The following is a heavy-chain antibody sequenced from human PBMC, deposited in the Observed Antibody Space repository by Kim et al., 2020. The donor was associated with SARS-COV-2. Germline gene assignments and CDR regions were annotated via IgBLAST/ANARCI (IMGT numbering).Heavy chain of an antibody. J-gene: IGHJ5*02. CDR2: IKQDGSEK. CDR1: GFTFSSFW. V-gene: IGHV3-7*01. Sequence: GGSLRLSCAASGFTFSSFWMTWVRQAPGKGLEWVANIKQDGSEKYYADSVKGRFTISRDNAKKSLNLQMNSLRVEDTAVYYCVRGRGWLDPWGHGNLVTV. CDR3: VRGRGWLDP.